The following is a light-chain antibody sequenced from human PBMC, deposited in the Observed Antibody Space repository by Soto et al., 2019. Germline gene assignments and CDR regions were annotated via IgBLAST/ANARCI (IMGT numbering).Light chain of an antibody. CDR2: GAS. CDR3: QHATTLPIT. J-gene: IGKJ5*01. Sequence: QMTQSPSSVSAYVGDRVTITCRASQDIRTWLAWYQQKPGKAPKILIYGASTLQSGIPSRFSGSGSGTYFLLTISRLQPEDSATYYCQHATTLPITFGQGTRLEIK. CDR1: QDIRTW. V-gene: IGKV1-12*01.